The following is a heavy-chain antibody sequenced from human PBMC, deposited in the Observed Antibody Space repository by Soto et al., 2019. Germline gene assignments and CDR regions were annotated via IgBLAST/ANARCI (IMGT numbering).Heavy chain of an antibody. D-gene: IGHD4-4*01. CDR2: IYYSGST. Sequence: QVQLQESGPGLVKPSQTLSLTCTVSGGSISSGGYYWSWIRQHPGKGLEWIGYIYYSGSTYYNPSLKSRVTIAGDTSKNHFSLKRGSVTAADTAVYYCAREPTTVTTFYYYGMDVWGQGTTVTVSS. V-gene: IGHV4-31*03. J-gene: IGHJ6*02. CDR3: AREPTTVTTFYYYGMDV. CDR1: GGSISSGGYY.